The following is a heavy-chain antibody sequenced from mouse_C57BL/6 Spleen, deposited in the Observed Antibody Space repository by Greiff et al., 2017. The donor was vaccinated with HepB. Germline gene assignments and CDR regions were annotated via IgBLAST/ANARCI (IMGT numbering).Heavy chain of an antibody. CDR3: ARSDDYEDYAMDY. V-gene: IGHV5-16*01. J-gene: IGHJ4*01. CDR2: ITYDGSST. CDR1: GFTFSDYY. D-gene: IGHD2-4*01. Sequence: EVQLVESEGGLVQPGSSMKLSCTASGFTFSDYYMAWVRQVPEKGLEWVANITYDGSSTYYLDSLKSRFIISSDNAKNILYLQMSSLKSEDTATYYCARSDDYEDYAMDYWGQGTSVTFSS.